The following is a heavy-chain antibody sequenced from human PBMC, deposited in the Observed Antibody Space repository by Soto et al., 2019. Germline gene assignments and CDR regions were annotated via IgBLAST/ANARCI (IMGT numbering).Heavy chain of an antibody. D-gene: IGHD4-4*01. J-gene: IGHJ5*02. CDR2: ISFRGLT. V-gene: IGHV4-31*03. CDR1: GGSISTSGDY. CDR3: ARVSNDFSYGWFDP. Sequence: QVQLQESGPGLVRPSQTLSLTCTVSGGSISTSGDYWSWIRQHPGKGLEWIGYISFRGLTDYNPSLKSRLTVSVDTSANQFSLNLTSVTAAETAIYFCARVSNDFSYGWFDPWGQGTLVTVSS.